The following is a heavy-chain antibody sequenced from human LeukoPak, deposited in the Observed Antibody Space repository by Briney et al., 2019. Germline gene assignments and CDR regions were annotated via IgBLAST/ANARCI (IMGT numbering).Heavy chain of an antibody. CDR1: GGSFSGYY. CDR2: STHTGIT. Sequence: PSETLSLTCAVSGGSFSGYYWSAIRQPPGKGLEWIGESTHTGITNYNPSLKSRITISVDTSKNQFSLRLSSVTAADTAVYYWARGHWYLELWGRGTLVTVSS. J-gene: IGHJ2*01. CDR3: ARGHWYLEL. V-gene: IGHV4-34*01.